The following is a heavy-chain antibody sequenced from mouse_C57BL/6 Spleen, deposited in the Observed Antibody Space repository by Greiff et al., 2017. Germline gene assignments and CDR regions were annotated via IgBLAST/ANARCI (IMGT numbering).Heavy chain of an antibody. CDR3: ARIFDSSDGENAMDY. CDR1: GYAFSSSW. J-gene: IGHJ4*01. D-gene: IGHD1-1*01. V-gene: IGHV1-82*01. CDR2: IYPGDGDT. Sequence: VQLQQSGPELVKPGASVKISCKASGYAFSSSWMNWVKQRPGKGLEWIGRIYPGDGDTNYNGKFKGKATLTADKSSSTAYMQLSSLTSEDSAVYFCARIFDSSDGENAMDYWGQGTSVTVSS.